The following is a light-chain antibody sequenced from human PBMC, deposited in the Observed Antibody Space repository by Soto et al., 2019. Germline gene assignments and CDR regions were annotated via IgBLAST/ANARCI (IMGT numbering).Light chain of an antibody. CDR2: EVR. V-gene: IGLV2-14*01. CDR3: SSYTTASTQV. J-gene: IGLJ1*01. Sequence: QSVLTQPASVSGSPGQSITISCTGTSCDIGHYNYVSWYQQHPGKVPKLIISEVRNRPSGVSDRFSGSKSGNSASLTISGLQTEDEADYYCSSYTTASTQVFGSGTKVTVL. CDR1: SCDIGHYNY.